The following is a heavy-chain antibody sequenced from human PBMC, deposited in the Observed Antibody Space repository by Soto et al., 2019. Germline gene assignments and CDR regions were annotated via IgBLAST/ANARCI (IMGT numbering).Heavy chain of an antibody. CDR2: MNPNSGNT. CDR3: ARGTSTPPGISLPSPWPRGFDP. D-gene: IGHD6-13*01. Sequence: VASVKVSCKASGYTFTSYDINWVRQATGQGLEWMGWMNPNSGNTGYAQKFQGRVTMTRNTSISTAYMELSSLRSEDTAVYYCARGTSTPPGISLPSPWPRGFDPWGQGTLVTVSS. CDR1: GYTFTSYD. V-gene: IGHV1-8*01. J-gene: IGHJ5*02.